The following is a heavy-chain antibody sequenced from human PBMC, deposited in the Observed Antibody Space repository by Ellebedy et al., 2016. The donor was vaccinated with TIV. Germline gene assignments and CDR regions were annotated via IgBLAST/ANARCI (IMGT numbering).Heavy chain of an antibody. D-gene: IGHD4-23*01. CDR1: GFTFSSHA. CDR2: ITERGGNT. V-gene: IGHV3-23*01. Sequence: PGGSLRLSCAASGFTFSSHAMSWVRQAPGKGLEWVASITERGGNTYYAYSVKGRFTISSANSKDTLFLQMNSLRAEDTASYFCARDPVGVGPDFDVWGQGTMVIVSS. CDR3: ARDPVGVGPDFDV. J-gene: IGHJ3*01.